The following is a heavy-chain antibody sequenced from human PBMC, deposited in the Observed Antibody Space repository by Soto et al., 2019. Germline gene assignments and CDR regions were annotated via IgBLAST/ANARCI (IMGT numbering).Heavy chain of an antibody. CDR2: MNPNSGNT. Sequence: QVQLVQSGAEVKKPGASVKVSCKTSGYTFTSYDINWVRQATGQGLEWMGWMNPNSGNTAYAQKFQGRVTMTRDTSIRTACMDLSSLGPEYTAVYYCARRVVAAIHGMDVWRQGTTVTVSS. V-gene: IGHV1-8*01. CDR3: ARRVVAAIHGMDV. J-gene: IGHJ6*02. D-gene: IGHD2-15*01. CDR1: GYTFTSYD.